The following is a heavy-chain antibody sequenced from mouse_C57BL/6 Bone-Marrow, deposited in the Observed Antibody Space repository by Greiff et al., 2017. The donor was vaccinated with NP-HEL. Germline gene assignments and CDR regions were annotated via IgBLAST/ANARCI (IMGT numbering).Heavy chain of an antibody. V-gene: IGHV1-81*01. CDR3: ANLYYYGSRGAY. J-gene: IGHJ3*01. Sequence: QVHVKQSGAELARPGASVKLSCKASGYTFTSYGISWVKQRTGQGLEWIGEIYPRSGNTYYNEKFKGKATLTADKSSSTAYMELRSLTSEDSAVYFCANLYYYGSRGAYWGQGTLVTVSA. CDR1: GYTFTSYG. D-gene: IGHD1-1*01. CDR2: IYPRSGNT.